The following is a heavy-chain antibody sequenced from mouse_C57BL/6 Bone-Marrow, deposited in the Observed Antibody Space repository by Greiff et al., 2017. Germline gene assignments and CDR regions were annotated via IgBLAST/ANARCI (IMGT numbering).Heavy chain of an antibody. Sequence: VQLQQPGAELVKPGASVKLSCKASGYTFTSYWMQWVKQRPGQGLEWIGEIDPSDSYTNYNQKFKGKATLTVDTSSSTAYMQLSSLTSEDSAVYYCARAALYYYGSSYEYAMDYWGQGTSVTVAS. D-gene: IGHD1-1*01. J-gene: IGHJ4*01. CDR2: IDPSDSYT. V-gene: IGHV1-50*01. CDR1: GYTFTSYW. CDR3: ARAALYYYGSSYEYAMDY.